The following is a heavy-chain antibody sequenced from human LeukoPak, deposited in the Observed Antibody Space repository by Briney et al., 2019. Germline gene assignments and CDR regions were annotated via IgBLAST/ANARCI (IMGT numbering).Heavy chain of an antibody. Sequence: SETLSLTCTVSGGSISSSSYYWGWIRQPPGKGLEWIGSNYYSGSTYYNPSLKSRVTISVDTSKNQFSLKLSSVTAADTAVYYCARSDTAMVLDYWGQGTLVTVSS. CDR1: GGSISSSSYY. V-gene: IGHV4-39*01. CDR2: NYYSGST. CDR3: ARSDTAMVLDY. J-gene: IGHJ4*02. D-gene: IGHD5-18*01.